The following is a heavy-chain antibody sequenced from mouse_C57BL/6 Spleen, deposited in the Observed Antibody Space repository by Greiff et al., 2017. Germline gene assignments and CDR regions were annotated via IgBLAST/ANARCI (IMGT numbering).Heavy chain of an antibody. D-gene: IGHD1-1*01. CDR1: GYSITSGYY. V-gene: IGHV3-6*01. CDR2: ISYDGSN. Sequence: EVKLQESGPGLVKPSQSLSLTCSVTGYSITSGYYWNWIRQFPGNKLEWMGYISYDGSNNYNPSLKNRISITRDTSKNQFFLKLNSVTTEDTATYYCASYYYGSRASYYAMDYWGQGTSVTVSS. CDR3: ASYYYGSRASYYAMDY. J-gene: IGHJ4*01.